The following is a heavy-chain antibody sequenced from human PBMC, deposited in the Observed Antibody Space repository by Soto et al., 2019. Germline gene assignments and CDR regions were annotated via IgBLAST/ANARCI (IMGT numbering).Heavy chain of an antibody. CDR2: INAGNGNT. V-gene: IGHV1-3*01. D-gene: IGHD4-17*01. J-gene: IGHJ6*02. CDR1: GYTFTSYA. Sequence: GASVKVSCKASGYTFTSYAMHWVRQAPGQRLEWMGWINAGNGNTKYSQKFQGRVTITRDTSASTAYMELSSLRSEDTAVYYCASSAVTPIYYYYGMDVWGQGTTVTVSS. CDR3: ASSAVTPIYYYYGMDV.